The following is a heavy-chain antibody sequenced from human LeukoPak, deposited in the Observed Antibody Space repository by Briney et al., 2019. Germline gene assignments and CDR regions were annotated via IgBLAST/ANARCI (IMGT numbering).Heavy chain of an antibody. CDR1: GFTFGDYA. J-gene: IGHJ4*02. Sequence: QSGGSLRLSCTVSGFTFGDYAMSWVRQAPGKGLEWVGFIRSKAYGGTTTFAASVGGRFTISRDDSKSIAYLQMNSLRADDTAVYYCARDRSSGWYVYDYWGQGTLVTVSS. D-gene: IGHD6-19*01. V-gene: IGHV3-49*04. CDR3: ARDRSSGWYVYDY. CDR2: IRSKAYGGTT.